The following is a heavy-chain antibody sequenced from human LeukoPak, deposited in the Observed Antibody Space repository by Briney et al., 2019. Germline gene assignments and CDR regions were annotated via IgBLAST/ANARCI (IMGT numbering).Heavy chain of an antibody. CDR3: VRENWYYDH. CDR2: IYPPTGGT. D-gene: IGHD3-16*01. V-gene: IGHV1-2*02. J-gene: IGHJ4*02. CDR1: GYTFTAYH. Sequence: ASVKVFCKTSGYTFTAYHMHWVRQAPGQGLEFMGWIYPPTGGTILAEKFQGRVTMTRDTSITTAYMELSGLNFDDTAVYYCVRENWYYDHWGQGTLVTVSS.